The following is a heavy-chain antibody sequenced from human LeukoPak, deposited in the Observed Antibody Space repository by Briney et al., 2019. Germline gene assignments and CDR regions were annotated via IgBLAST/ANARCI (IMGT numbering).Heavy chain of an antibody. Sequence: SVKVSCKASGGTFSSYAISWVRQAPGQGLEWMGGITPIFGTANYAQKFQGRVTITADKSTSTAYMELSSLRSEDTAVYYCARDITMVRGVNVGGIWGQGTMVTVSS. CDR3: ARDITMVRGVNVGGI. CDR1: GGTFSSYA. D-gene: IGHD3-10*01. CDR2: ITPIFGTA. J-gene: IGHJ3*02. V-gene: IGHV1-69*06.